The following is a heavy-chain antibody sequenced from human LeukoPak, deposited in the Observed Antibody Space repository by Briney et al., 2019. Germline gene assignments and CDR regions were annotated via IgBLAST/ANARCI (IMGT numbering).Heavy chain of an antibody. D-gene: IGHD3-22*01. CDR3: ARADSGYYGDAFDI. Sequence: PGGSLRLSCAASGFTFSSYWMHWVRQVPKKGLVWVSRIDSDGSSTNYADSVKGRFTVSRDNAKNTLYLQMNSLRAEVTAVYYCARADSGYYGDAFDIWGQGTMVTVSS. CDR2: IDSDGSST. J-gene: IGHJ3*02. V-gene: IGHV3-74*01. CDR1: GFTFSSYW.